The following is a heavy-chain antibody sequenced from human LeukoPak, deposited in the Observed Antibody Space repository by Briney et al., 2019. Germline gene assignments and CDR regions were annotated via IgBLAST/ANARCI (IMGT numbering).Heavy chain of an antibody. CDR2: IWYDGSNK. J-gene: IGHJ6*02. Sequence: PGTSLSLSCAASGFTFNSYGMHWLRQAPGKGPEWVAVIWYDGSNKYYAESVKGRFTISRDNSKNTLSLQMNSLRGEDTAVYYCARVLGLFYGSGSYRGVDVWGQGTTVTVSS. CDR3: ARVLGLFYGSGSYRGVDV. D-gene: IGHD3-10*01. CDR1: GFTFNSYG. V-gene: IGHV3-33*01.